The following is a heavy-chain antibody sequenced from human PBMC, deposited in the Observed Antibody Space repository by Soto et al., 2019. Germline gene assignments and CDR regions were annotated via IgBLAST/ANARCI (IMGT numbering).Heavy chain of an antibody. V-gene: IGHV4-59*08. J-gene: IGHJ5*02. CDR2: IYYSGST. D-gene: IGHD3-16*01. CDR3: ARHFTYYDYIWGSYANWFDP. CDR1: GGSVSSYY. Sequence: PSETLSLTCTVSGGSVSSYYWSWIRQPPGKGLDWIGYIYYSGSTNYNPSLKSRVTISVDTSKNQFSLKLSSVTAADTAVYYCARHFTYYDYIWGSYANWFDPWGQGTLVTVSS.